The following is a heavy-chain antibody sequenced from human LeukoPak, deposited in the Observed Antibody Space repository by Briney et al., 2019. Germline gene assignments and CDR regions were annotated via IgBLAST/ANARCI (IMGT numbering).Heavy chain of an antibody. J-gene: IGHJ3*02. Sequence: GGSLRLSCAASGFTFTSVWMHWVRQAPGKGLVWVSRIISDGSSISYADSVKGRFTISRDNAKNTLYLQMNSLRAEDTAVYYCAREDVDIAVAASGAFDIWGQGTMVTVSS. CDR3: AREDVDIAVAASGAFDI. D-gene: IGHD6-19*01. V-gene: IGHV3-74*01. CDR1: GFTFTSVW. CDR2: IISDGSSI.